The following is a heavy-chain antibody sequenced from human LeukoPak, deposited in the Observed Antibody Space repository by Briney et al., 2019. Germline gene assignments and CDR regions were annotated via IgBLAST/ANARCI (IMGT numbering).Heavy chain of an antibody. V-gene: IGHV3-23*01. Sequence: PGGSLRLSCAVSGFTFSSYAMSWVRQAPGKGLEWVSAISGSGGSRYYADSVKGRFTISRDNSKNTLYLQMNSLRAEDTAVYYCAKDQQVTTIFTIDYWGQGTLVTVSS. J-gene: IGHJ4*02. CDR2: ISGSGGSR. D-gene: IGHD4-17*01. CDR3: AKDQQVTTIFTIDY. CDR1: GFTFSSYA.